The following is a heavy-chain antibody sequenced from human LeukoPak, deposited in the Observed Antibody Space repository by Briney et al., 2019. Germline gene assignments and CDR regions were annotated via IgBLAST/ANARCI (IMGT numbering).Heavy chain of an antibody. Sequence: ASVKVSCKASGYTFTDYYIHWVRQAPGQGLEWMGWINPNSDYTFYAQKFQGRVTLTRDASISTVYMELTTLTSDDTALYYCAVAPGDYWGQGTLVSVSA. D-gene: IGHD2-21*01. CDR3: AVAPGDY. CDR2: INPNSDYT. CDR1: GYTFTDYY. J-gene: IGHJ4*02. V-gene: IGHV1-2*02.